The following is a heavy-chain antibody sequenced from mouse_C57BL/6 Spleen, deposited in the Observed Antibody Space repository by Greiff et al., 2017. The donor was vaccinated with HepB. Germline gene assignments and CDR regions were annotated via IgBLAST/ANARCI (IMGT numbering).Heavy chain of an antibody. D-gene: IGHD2-1*01. CDR1: GFSFNTYA. CDR3: DYGNGAY. V-gene: IGHV10-1*01. Sequence: EVKLMESGGGLVQPKGSLKLSCAASGFSFNTYAMNWVRQAPGKGLEWVARIRSKSNNYATYYADSVKDRFTISRDDSESMLYLQMNNLKTEDTAMYYCDYGNGAYWGQGTLVTVSA. CDR2: IRSKSNNYAT. J-gene: IGHJ3*01.